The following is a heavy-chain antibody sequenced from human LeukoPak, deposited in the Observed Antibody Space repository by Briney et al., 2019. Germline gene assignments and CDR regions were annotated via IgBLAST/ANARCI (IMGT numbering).Heavy chain of an antibody. D-gene: IGHD6-13*01. CDR3: TREAAAGIDY. CDR1: GFTCSSYS. Sequence: GGSLRLACAASGFTCSSYSMNWVRQAPGKGLEWVSSISSSSSYIYYADSVKGRFTISRDNAKNSLYLQMNSLRAEDTAVYFCTREAAAGIDYWGQGTLVTVSS. J-gene: IGHJ4*02. V-gene: IGHV3-21*01. CDR2: ISSSSSYI.